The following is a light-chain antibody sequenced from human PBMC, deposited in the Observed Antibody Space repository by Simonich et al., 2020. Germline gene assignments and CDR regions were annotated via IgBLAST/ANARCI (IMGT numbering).Light chain of an antibody. J-gene: IGKJ3*01. V-gene: IGKV2-28*01. CDR2: LGS. CDR3: MQALQTPQFT. CDR1: QSLLHSNGYNY. Sequence: DIVMTQSPLSLPVTPGEPASISCRSNQSLLHSNGYNYLDWYLQKPGQSPQLLIYLGSNRASGVPDRFSGSGSGTDFTLKISRVEAEDVGVYYCMQALQTPQFTFGPGTKVDIK.